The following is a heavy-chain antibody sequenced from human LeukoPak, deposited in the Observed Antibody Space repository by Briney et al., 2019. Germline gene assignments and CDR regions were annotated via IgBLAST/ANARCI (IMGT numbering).Heavy chain of an antibody. D-gene: IGHD3-16*01. Sequence: PGGSLRLSCAASGFTFSSYGIHWVRRAPGKGLEWVAVIAYDGSNKYYADSVKGRFTISRDNSKNTLYLQMNSLRAEDMAVYYCAKVRGEFRAYYYYMDVWGKGTTVTVSS. V-gene: IGHV3-30*18. CDR2: IAYDGSNK. J-gene: IGHJ6*03. CDR3: AKVRGEFRAYYYYMDV. CDR1: GFTFSSYG.